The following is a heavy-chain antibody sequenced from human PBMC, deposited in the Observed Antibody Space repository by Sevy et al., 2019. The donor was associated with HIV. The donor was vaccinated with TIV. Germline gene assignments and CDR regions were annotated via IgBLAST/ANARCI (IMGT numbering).Heavy chain of an antibody. CDR1: GLTFSSYW. V-gene: IGHV3-7*01. Sequence: GGSLRLSCAASGLTFSSYWMSWVRQAPGKGLEWVANIKEDGSEQYYVDSVKGRFTVSRDNAKNSLYLQMNSLRAEDTAVYYCTKFYGTGSYVDYWRQGTLVTVSS. J-gene: IGHJ4*02. D-gene: IGHD6-19*01. CDR2: IKEDGSEQ. CDR3: TKFYGTGSYVDY.